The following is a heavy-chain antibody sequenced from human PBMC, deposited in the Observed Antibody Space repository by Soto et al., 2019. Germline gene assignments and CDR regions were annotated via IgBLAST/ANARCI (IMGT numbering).Heavy chain of an antibody. Sequence: SETLSLTCTVSGGSISSGGYYWSWIRQHPGKGLEWIGYIYYSGSTYYNPSLKSRVTISVDTSKNQFSLKLSSVTAADTAVYYCAKSAKYHSLFDPWGQGTLVTVSS. CDR3: AKSAKYHSLFDP. V-gene: IGHV4-31*03. D-gene: IGHD2-15*01. CDR2: IYYSGST. J-gene: IGHJ5*02. CDR1: GGSISSGGYY.